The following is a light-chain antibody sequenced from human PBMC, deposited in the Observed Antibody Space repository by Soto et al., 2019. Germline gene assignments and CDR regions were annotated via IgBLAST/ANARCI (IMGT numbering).Light chain of an antibody. CDR3: QQYGSSPWT. CDR1: QSVSSSY. CDR2: GAS. J-gene: IGKJ1*01. Sequence: EIMLTQSPGTLSLSPGERATLSCRASQSVSSSYLALYQQKPGQAPRLLIYGASSRATGIPDRFSGSGSGTDFTLTISRLEPEDFAVYYCQQYGSSPWTFGQGTKVDIK. V-gene: IGKV3-20*01.